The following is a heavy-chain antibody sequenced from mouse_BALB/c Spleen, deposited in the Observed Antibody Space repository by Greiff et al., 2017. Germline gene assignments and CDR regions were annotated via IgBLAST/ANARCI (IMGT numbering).Heavy chain of an antibody. D-gene: IGHD2-2*01. Sequence: DVKLQESGPGLVKPSQSLSLTCTVTGYSITSDYAWNWIRQFPGNKLEWMGYISYSGSTSYNPSLKSRISITRDTSKNQFFLQLNSVTTEDTATYYCARDGYDDAMDYWGQGTSVTVAS. CDR3: ARDGYDDAMDY. V-gene: IGHV3-2*02. CDR2: ISYSGST. J-gene: IGHJ4*01. CDR1: GYSITSDYA.